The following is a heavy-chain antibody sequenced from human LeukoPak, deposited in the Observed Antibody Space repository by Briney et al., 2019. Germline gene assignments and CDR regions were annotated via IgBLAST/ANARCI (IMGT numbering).Heavy chain of an antibody. CDR3: VRGVGVSRFTYLDP. D-gene: IGHD6-13*01. J-gene: IGHJ5*02. V-gene: IGHV3-33*01. Sequence: GGSLRLSCAASGFTFSSFGMHWVGQAPGKGLEWVAVIWYDASNKYYADSVKGRFTISRDNSKNTLYLQMNSLRDDDTAVYYCVRGVGVSRFTYLDPWDQGTLVMVTS. CDR2: IWYDASNK. CDR1: GFTFSSFG.